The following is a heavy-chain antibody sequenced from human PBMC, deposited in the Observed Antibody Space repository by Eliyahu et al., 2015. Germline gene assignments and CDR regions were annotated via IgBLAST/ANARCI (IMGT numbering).Heavy chain of an antibody. J-gene: IGHJ6*02. CDR2: INAGNGNT. V-gene: IGHV1-3*01. CDR1: GYTFTSYA. CDR3: ARVSRFLEWPRPYYGMDV. Sequence: EVKKPGASVKVSCKASGYTFTSYAMHWVRQAPGQRLEWMGWINAGNGNTKYSQKFQGRVTITRDTSASTAYMELSSLRSEDTAVYYCARVSRFLEWPRPYYGMDVWRQGTTVTVSS. D-gene: IGHD3-3*01.